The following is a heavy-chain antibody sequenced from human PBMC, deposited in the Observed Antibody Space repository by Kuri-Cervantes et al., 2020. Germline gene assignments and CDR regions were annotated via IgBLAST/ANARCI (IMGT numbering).Heavy chain of an antibody. D-gene: IGHD4-17*01. J-gene: IGHJ4*02. Sequence: SETLSLTCTVSGCSISSSSYYWGWIRQPPGKGLEWIGSIYYSGSTYYNPSLKSRVTISVDTSKNQFSLRLSSVTAADTAVYYCARLVNDYGDSDFDYWGQGTLVTVSS. V-gene: IGHV4-39*01. CDR1: GCSISSSSYY. CDR2: IYYSGST. CDR3: ARLVNDYGDSDFDY.